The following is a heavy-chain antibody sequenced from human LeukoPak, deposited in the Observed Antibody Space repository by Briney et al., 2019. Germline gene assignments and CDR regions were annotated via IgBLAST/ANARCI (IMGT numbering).Heavy chain of an antibody. J-gene: IGHJ4*02. CDR3: ARQGMTTATFDY. CDR2: VYYSGST. CDR1: GGSISRYY. Sequence: PSETLSLTCSVSGGSISRYYWSWIRQPPGKGMEWIGYVYYSGSTSYNPSLKSRVTISVDTSKNQFSLRLSSVTAADTAVYYCARQGMTTATFDYWGQGTLVTVSA. V-gene: IGHV4-59*08. D-gene: IGHD4-17*01.